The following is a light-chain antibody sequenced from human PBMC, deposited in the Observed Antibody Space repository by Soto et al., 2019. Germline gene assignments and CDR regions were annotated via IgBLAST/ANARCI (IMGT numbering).Light chain of an antibody. CDR1: QSINNW. V-gene: IGKV1-5*03. J-gene: IGKJ1*01. CDR2: KAY. Sequence: DIQMTQSPSTLSASVGDRVTITCRASQSINNWLAWYQQKPGKAPKLLIYKAYNLDIGVPSRFSGSGSGTEVTLTISSLQPDDFATYYCQQYDTYWTFGQGTKVEIK. CDR3: QQYDTYWT.